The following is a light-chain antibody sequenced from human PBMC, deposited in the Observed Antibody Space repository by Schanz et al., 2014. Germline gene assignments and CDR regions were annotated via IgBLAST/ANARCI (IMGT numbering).Light chain of an antibody. V-gene: IGLV2-14*01. Sequence: QSALTQPASVYGSPGQSITLSCTGTSSDVGGTNYVSWYQQHPGKVPKLMIYDVSNRPSGVSNRFSGSKSGNTASLTISGLQAEDEADYYCNSFTSSHTHVFGGGTKLTVL. CDR2: DVS. J-gene: IGLJ3*02. CDR1: SSDVGGTNY. CDR3: NSFTSSHTHV.